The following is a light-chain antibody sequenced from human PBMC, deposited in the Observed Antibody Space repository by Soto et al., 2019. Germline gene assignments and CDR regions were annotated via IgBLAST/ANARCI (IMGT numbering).Light chain of an antibody. V-gene: IGKV3-15*01. Sequence: EILMTQSPATLSVSPWERATLSCRASQSVGRNLAWYQQKPGQAPRLLIFGASNRATGIPARFSGSGSGTEFTLTISNLQSEDFAVYYCQQYNDWPGTFGQGTKVDI. CDR2: GAS. CDR3: QQYNDWPGT. J-gene: IGKJ1*01. CDR1: QSVGRN.